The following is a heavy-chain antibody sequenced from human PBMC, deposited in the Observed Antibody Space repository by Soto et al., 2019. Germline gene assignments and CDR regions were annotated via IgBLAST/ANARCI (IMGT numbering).Heavy chain of an antibody. CDR1: GESLRGYY. D-gene: IGHD2-21*01. V-gene: IGHV4-34*04. Sequence: QVQLQQWGTGLLKPSETLSLHCAVYGESLRGYYWSWIRQTPAMGLEWIGEINHRGTTNHDSSLKSRPIISIDTSTNQVSLRLNYVTAADTAVYYCARGYPRSILSTSLTTSYWFDSWGQGTLVTVSS. J-gene: IGHJ5*01. CDR2: INHRGTT. CDR3: ARGYPRSILSTSLTTSYWFDS.